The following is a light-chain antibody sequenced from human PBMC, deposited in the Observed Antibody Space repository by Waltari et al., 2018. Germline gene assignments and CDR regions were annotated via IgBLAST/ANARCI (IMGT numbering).Light chain of an antibody. J-gene: IGLJ3*02. Sequence: SYVLTQPPSVSVAPGKTARIACGGNNIGAKSVHWYQERPGQAPVLIIYYYSVRPSGIPERFSGSNSGNTATLTISRVEAGDEADYYCQVWDYDTAHLVFGGGTTLTVV. CDR3: QVWDYDTAHLV. V-gene: IGLV3-21*04. CDR2: YYS. CDR1: NIGAKS.